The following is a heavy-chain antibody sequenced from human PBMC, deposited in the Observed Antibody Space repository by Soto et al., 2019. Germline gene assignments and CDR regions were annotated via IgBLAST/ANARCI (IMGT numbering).Heavy chain of an antibody. Sequence: ASVKVSCKASGYTFTGYYMHWVRQAPGQGLEWMGWINPNSGGTNYAQKFQGWVTMTRDTSISTAYMELSRLRSDDTAVYYCARGEGYCSSTSCYEPLDYWGQGTLVTVSS. J-gene: IGHJ4*02. D-gene: IGHD2-2*01. V-gene: IGHV1-2*04. CDR2: INPNSGGT. CDR1: GYTFTGYY. CDR3: ARGEGYCSSTSCYEPLDY.